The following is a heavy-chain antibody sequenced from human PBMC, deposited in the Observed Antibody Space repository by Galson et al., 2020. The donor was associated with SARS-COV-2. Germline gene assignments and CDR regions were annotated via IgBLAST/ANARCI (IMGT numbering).Heavy chain of an antibody. CDR1: GGSISSSSYY. J-gene: IGHJ6*02. D-gene: IGHD3-10*01. V-gene: IGHV4-39*01. CDR2: IYYSGST. CDR3: RVRGARYGMDV. Sequence: SETLSLTCTVSGGSISSSSYYWGWIRQPPGKGLEWIGSIYYSGSTYYNPSLKSRVTISVDTSKNQFSLKLSSVTAADTAVYYCRVRGARYGMDVWGQGTTVTVSS.